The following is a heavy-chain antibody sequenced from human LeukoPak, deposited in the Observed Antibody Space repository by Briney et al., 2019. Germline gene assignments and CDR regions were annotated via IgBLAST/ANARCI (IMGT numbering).Heavy chain of an antibody. Sequence: GGSLRLSCAASGFIFTKAWMTWVRQGPGKGLEWVGRIISKSDGGTTDYAAPVKGRFTISRDDSRNTLDLQMNSLKTEDTAMYYCATGFYQTTDALEIWGRGTMVTVSS. J-gene: IGHJ3*02. CDR3: ATGFYQTTDALEI. V-gene: IGHV3-15*01. D-gene: IGHD1-14*01. CDR1: GFIFTKAW. CDR2: IISKSDGGTT.